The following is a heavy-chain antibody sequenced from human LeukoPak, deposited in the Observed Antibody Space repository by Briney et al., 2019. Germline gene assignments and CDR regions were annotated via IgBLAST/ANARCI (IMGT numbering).Heavy chain of an antibody. D-gene: IGHD3-10*01. CDR1: GASISSTNW. Sequence: PSETLSLTCAVSGASISSTNWWSWVRQPPGKGLEWIGEIYHNGNTNFNPSLKSRVTISVDTSKNQFSLKLSSVTAADTAVYYCARHLGGSGSHDAFDIWGQGTMVTVSS. V-gene: IGHV4-4*02. CDR3: ARHLGGSGSHDAFDI. J-gene: IGHJ3*02. CDR2: IYHNGNT.